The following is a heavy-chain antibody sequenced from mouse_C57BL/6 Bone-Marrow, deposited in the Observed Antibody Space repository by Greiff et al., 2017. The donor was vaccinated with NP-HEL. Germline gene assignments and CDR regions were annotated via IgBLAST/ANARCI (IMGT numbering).Heavy chain of an antibody. J-gene: IGHJ2*01. D-gene: IGHD2-1*01. V-gene: IGHV3-1*01. CDR1: GYSITSGYD. Sequence: VQLQQSGPGMVKPSQSPSLTCTVTGYSITSGYDWHWIRHFPGNKLEWMGYISYSGSTNYNPSLKSRISITHDTSKNHFFLKLNSVTTEDTATYYCARYGNYPFDYWGQGTTLTVSS. CDR2: ISYSGST. CDR3: ARYGNYPFDY.